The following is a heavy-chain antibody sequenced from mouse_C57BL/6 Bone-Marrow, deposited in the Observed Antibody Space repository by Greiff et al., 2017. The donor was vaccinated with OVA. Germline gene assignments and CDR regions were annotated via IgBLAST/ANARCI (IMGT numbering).Heavy chain of an antibody. Sequence: ESGPGLVKPSQTVFLTCTVTGISITTGNYRWSWIRQFPGNKLEWIGYIYYSGTITNKPFLTSRTTITRDTPKNQFFLEMNSLTAEDTATYYCARQYYGSRGPYFDVWGTGTTVTVSS. V-gene: IGHV3-5*01. CDR1: GISITTGNYR. CDR3: ARQYYGSRGPYFDV. J-gene: IGHJ1*03. D-gene: IGHD1-1*01. CDR2: IYYSGTI.